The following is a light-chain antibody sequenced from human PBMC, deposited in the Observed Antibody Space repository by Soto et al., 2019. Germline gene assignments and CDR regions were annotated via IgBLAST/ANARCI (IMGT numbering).Light chain of an antibody. Sequence: QLVLTQPASMSGSPGQSITISCTGTNGDVGSYDLVSWYQQYPGKAPKLIIYEVNKRPSGVSNRFSGAKSGNTASLTISGLQTEDEADYDCCSYAGGNTLIFGGGTKLTVL. J-gene: IGLJ2*01. CDR1: NGDVGSYDL. CDR2: EVN. CDR3: CSYAGGNTLI. V-gene: IGLV2-23*02.